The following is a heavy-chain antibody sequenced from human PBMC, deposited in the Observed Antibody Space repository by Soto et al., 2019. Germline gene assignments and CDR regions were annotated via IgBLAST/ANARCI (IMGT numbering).Heavy chain of an antibody. J-gene: IGHJ5*02. Sequence: QVHLQQWGAGLLKSSETLSLTCAVYGGSFSGYYWSWIRQSPGKGLEWIGEINRSGATNYNSSLKNRVTMSVDTSKKQFSLRLTAVPAADTAVYYCASGLRGIGARGAVAWFDPWGPGTLVTVSS. V-gene: IGHV4-34*02. CDR1: GGSFSGYY. D-gene: IGHD6-13*01. CDR3: ASGLRGIGARGAVAWFDP. CDR2: INRSGAT.